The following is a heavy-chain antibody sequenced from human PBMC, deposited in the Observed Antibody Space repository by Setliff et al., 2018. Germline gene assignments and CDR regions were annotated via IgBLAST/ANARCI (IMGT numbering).Heavy chain of an antibody. Sequence: TGGSLRLSCAASGFTFTSYAMNWVRQAPGKGLEWVASFSSRNDYIYHADSVKGRFTISRDNAKNSLYLQMNSLRAEDTAVYYCARAADSYGPPRSYMDVWGKGTTVTVSS. CDR1: GFTFTSYA. V-gene: IGHV3-21*01. CDR2: FSSRNDYI. D-gene: IGHD5-18*01. CDR3: ARAADSYGPPRSYMDV. J-gene: IGHJ6*03.